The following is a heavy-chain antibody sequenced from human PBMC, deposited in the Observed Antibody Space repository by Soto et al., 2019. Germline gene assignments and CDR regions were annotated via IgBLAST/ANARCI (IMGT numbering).Heavy chain of an antibody. J-gene: IGHJ4*02. CDR3: ARHGSY. V-gene: IGHV4-39*01. Sequence: QLQLQESGPGLVKPSETLSLTCSVSGVSISNTSYYWGWIRQPPGKGLEWVGTIYFSGSTFYNPSLKSRVTISIDTSKNQFSLRLSSVTAADTAVYYCARHGSYWGQETLVTVSS. CDR2: IYFSGST. CDR1: GVSISNTSYY.